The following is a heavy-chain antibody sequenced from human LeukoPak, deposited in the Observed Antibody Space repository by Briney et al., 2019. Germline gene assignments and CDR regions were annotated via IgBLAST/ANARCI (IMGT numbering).Heavy chain of an antibody. CDR2: IYYSGST. D-gene: IGHD1-26*01. J-gene: IGHJ3*02. CDR1: GGSISSSSYY. Sequence: SETLSLTCTVSGGSISSSSYYWGWIRQPPGKGLEWIGSIYYSGSTYYNPSLKSRVTISVDTSKNQFSLKLSSVTAADTAVYYCARPGSYRGLGAFDIWGQGTMVTVSS. V-gene: IGHV4-39*01. CDR3: ARPGSYRGLGAFDI.